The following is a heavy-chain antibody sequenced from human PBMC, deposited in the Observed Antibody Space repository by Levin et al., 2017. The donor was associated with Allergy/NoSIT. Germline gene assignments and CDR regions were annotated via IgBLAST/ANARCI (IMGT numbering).Heavy chain of an antibody. Sequence: ETLSLTCAASGFTFNSYWMSWVRQAPGKGLEWVANIKPDGSEKYYVDSVKGRFTISRDNAKNSLYLQMTSMRAEDTSVYYCAGRYVRDYGDTWAFDYWGQGTLVTVSS. CDR2: IKPDGSEK. CDR1: GFTFNSYW. CDR3: AGRYVRDYGDTWAFDY. J-gene: IGHJ4*02. V-gene: IGHV3-7*01. D-gene: IGHD4/OR15-4a*01.